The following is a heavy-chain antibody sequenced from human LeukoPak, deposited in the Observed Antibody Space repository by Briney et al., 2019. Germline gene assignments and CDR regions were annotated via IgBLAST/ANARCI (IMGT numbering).Heavy chain of an antibody. CDR3: ARAQGGFGELSYYFDY. V-gene: IGHV3-30-3*01. CDR1: GFTFSSYA. Sequence: SGGSLRLSCAASGFTFSSYAMSWVRQAPGKGLEWVAVISRDGSNKYYADSVKGRFTISRDNSKNTLYLQMNSLRAEDTAVYYCARAQGGFGELSYYFDYWGQGTLVTVSS. J-gene: IGHJ4*02. CDR2: ISRDGSNK. D-gene: IGHD3-10*01.